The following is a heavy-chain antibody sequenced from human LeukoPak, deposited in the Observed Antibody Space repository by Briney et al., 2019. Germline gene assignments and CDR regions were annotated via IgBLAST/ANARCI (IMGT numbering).Heavy chain of an antibody. CDR1: GGTFSSYA. Sequence: GASVKVSCKASGGTFSSYAISWVRQAPGQGLEWMGRIIPILGIANYAQKFQGRVTITADKSTSTAYMELSSLRSEDTAVYYCASGLGNDYPDYWGQGTLVTVSS. CDR3: ASGLGNDYPDY. V-gene: IGHV1-69*04. CDR2: IIPILGIA. D-gene: IGHD5-12*01. J-gene: IGHJ4*02.